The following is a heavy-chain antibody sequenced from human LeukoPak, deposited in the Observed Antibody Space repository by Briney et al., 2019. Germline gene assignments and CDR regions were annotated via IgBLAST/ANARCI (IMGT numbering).Heavy chain of an antibody. CDR1: GFTFSTYG. J-gene: IGHJ4*02. Sequence: GGSLRLSCAASGFTFSTYGMHWVRQAPGKGLEWVAFIRYDGSNKYYADSVKGRFTVSRDNAKNSLYLQMNSLRAEDTAVYYCARISGYRGYFDYWGQGTLVTVSS. CDR3: ARISGYRGYFDY. CDR2: IRYDGSNK. V-gene: IGHV3-30*02. D-gene: IGHD3-22*01.